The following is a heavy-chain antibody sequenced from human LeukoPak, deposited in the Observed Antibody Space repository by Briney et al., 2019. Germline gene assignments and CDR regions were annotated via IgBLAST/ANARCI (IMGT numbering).Heavy chain of an antibody. J-gene: IGHJ4*02. D-gene: IGHD6-13*01. V-gene: IGHV3-23*01. CDR1: GFTFSSYA. Sequence: GGSLRLSCAVSGFTFSSYAMTWVRQAPGKGLEWVSAIRGSGDTTYYADSVKGRFTISRDNSKNTLYLQMNSLRAEDTALYYCVKEGYSSSWANFDYWGQGTLVTVSS. CDR3: VKEGYSSSWANFDY. CDR2: IRGSGDTT.